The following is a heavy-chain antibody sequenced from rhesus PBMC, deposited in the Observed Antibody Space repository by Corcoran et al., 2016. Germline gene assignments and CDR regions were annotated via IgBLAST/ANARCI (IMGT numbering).Heavy chain of an antibody. Sequence: QLQLQESGPGLVKPSETLSVTCAVSGGSISSSYWSWIRQAPGTGLEWIGYIYGSGSSTKYNPSLKSRGTLSVDTSKNQLSRKLSSVTTADTAVYYCARNTYYYSGSYYVFDYWGQGVLVTVSS. V-gene: IGHV4-169*01. CDR2: IYGSGSST. D-gene: IGHD3-16*01. J-gene: IGHJ4*01. CDR3: ARNTYYYSGSYYVFDY. CDR1: GGSISSSY.